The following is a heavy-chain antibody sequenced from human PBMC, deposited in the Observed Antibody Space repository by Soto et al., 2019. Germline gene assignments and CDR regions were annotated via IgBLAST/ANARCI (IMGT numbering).Heavy chain of an antibody. V-gene: IGHV3-21*01. J-gene: IGHJ4*02. Sequence: EVQLVESGGGLVKPGGSLRLSCAASGFTFSSYSMNWVRQAPGKGLEWVSSISSSSSYIYYADSMKGRFTNSRDNAKNSLYLQMNSLRAEDTAVYYCARASLRFLEWLLPEFDYWGQGTLVTVSS. D-gene: IGHD3-3*01. CDR2: ISSSSSYI. CDR3: ARASLRFLEWLLPEFDY. CDR1: GFTFSSYS.